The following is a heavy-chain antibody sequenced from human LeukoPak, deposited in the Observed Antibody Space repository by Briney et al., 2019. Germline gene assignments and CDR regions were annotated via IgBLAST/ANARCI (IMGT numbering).Heavy chain of an antibody. V-gene: IGHV3-23*01. Sequence: GGSLRLSCAASGFRFSNFATSWVRQAPGKGLEWVSLIIGSSGDTLYADSVKGRFTISRDISKNRLYLQMNSLRAEDTALYYCGRGPYVYMEMGSFDDWGQGPRVTVS. D-gene: IGHD5-12*01. J-gene: IGHJ4*02. CDR2: IIGSSGDT. CDR1: GFRFSNFA. CDR3: GRGPYVYMEMGSFDD.